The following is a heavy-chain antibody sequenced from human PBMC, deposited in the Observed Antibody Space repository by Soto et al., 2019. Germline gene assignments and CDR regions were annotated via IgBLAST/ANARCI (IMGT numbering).Heavy chain of an antibody. V-gene: IGHV3-23*01. J-gene: IGHJ4*02. CDR1: GFTFSSYV. CDR3: AGYYYFEYFDY. D-gene: IGHD3-22*01. CDR2: ISGSATST. Sequence: PGGSLRLSCAASGFTFSSYVMSWVRQAPGKGLEWVSGISGSATSTYYADSVNGRFTISRDNSRNTLYLQMNNLGAEDTAIYYCAGYYYFEYFDYWGQGTLVTVSS.